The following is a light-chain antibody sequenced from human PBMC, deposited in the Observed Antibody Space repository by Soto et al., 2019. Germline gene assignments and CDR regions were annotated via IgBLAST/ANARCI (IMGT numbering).Light chain of an antibody. V-gene: IGLV1-40*01. CDR1: SSNFGAGYD. Sequence: QSVLTQPPSVSGAPGQRVTISCTGSSSNFGAGYDVHWYQQLPGTAPKLLIYDNNNRPSGVPDRFSGSKSGTSASLAITGLQAEDEADYYCQSYDSSLSGYVFGTGTKVPVL. CDR2: DNN. CDR3: QSYDSSLSGYV. J-gene: IGLJ1*01.